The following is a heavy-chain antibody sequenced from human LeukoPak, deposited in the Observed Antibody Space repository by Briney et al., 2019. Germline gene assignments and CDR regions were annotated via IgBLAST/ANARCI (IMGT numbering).Heavy chain of an antibody. CDR2: MYPSGDST. J-gene: IGHJ5*02. D-gene: IGHD4-17*01. Sequence: ASVKVSCKSSGHTFTSQYMHWVRQAPGQGLDWMGIMYPSGDSTQFAQKFQGRVTMTRDTSTGTVYMELSNLRSEDTAVYYCAYGDNNNWLDPWGQGTLVTVSS. CDR3: AYGDNNNWLDP. CDR1: GHTFTSQY. V-gene: IGHV1-46*01.